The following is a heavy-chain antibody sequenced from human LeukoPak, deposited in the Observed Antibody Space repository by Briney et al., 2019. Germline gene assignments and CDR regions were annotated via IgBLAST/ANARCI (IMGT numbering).Heavy chain of an antibody. D-gene: IGHD3-16*01. V-gene: IGHV3-23*01. Sequence: GGSLRLTCIASGFPFGDFSMGWVRQAPGKGLEWVSGLYVGGHGRVYTDSVRGRFTVSRNNSENTVYLQMNSLRAEEQAIYYCEKFEGALTQTYCFAYWAEGTLVPVPS. J-gene: IGHJ4*02. CDR3: EKFEGALTQTYCFAY. CDR2: LYVGGHGR. CDR1: GFPFGDFS.